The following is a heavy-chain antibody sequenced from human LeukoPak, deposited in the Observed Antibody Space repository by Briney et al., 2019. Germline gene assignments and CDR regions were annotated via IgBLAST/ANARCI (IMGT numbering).Heavy chain of an antibody. D-gene: IGHD2-15*01. CDR3: ARDPDWYCSGGSCYPSA. V-gene: IGHV4-30-4*01. CDR1: GGSISSGGYY. J-gene: IGHJ5*02. Sequence: SQTLSLTCTVSGGSISSGGYYGRWVRQPPGKGLEWIGYIYYSGSTYYNPSLKSRVTISVDTSKNQFSLKLSSVTAADTAVYYCARDPDWYCSGGSCYPSAWGQGTLVSVSS. CDR2: IYYSGST.